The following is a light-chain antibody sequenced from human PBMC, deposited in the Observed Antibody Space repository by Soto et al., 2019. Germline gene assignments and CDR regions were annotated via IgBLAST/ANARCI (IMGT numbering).Light chain of an antibody. CDR1: QGISSY. J-gene: IGKJ2*01. CDR3: QQLNSYPYT. Sequence: DIPLTQSPSFLSASVGDRVTITCRASQGISSYLAWYQQKPGKAPKLLIYAASTLQSGVPSRFSGSGSGKEFTLTISSLQPEDFATYYCQQLNSYPYTFGQGTKLEIK. V-gene: IGKV1-9*01. CDR2: AAS.